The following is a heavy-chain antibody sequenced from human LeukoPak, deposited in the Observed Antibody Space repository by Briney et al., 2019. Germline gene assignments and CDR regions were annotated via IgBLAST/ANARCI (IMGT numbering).Heavy chain of an antibody. D-gene: IGHD6-13*01. J-gene: IGHJ3*02. Sequence: GGSLRLSCAASGFTFSSHWMHWVRQAPGEGLMWVSRINGDGSSTNYADSVKGRFTISRDNVKNTLYLQLNSLRPEDTAIYYCARATAGTRNSFDIWGQGTMVTVSS. CDR3: ARATAGTRNSFDI. V-gene: IGHV3-74*01. CDR1: GFTFSSHW. CDR2: INGDGSST.